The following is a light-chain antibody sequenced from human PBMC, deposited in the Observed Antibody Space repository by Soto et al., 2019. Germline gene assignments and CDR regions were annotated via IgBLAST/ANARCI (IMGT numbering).Light chain of an antibody. Sequence: QSALTQPASVSGPPGQSITISCTGTSSDVGGYNYVSWYQQHPGKAPKLLIYDVSNRPSGVSNRFSGSKSGNTASLTISGLQAEDEADYYCSSYRSSSNLENVFGTGTKVTVL. CDR1: SSDVGGYNY. V-gene: IGLV2-14*03. J-gene: IGLJ1*01. CDR2: DVS. CDR3: SSYRSSSNLENV.